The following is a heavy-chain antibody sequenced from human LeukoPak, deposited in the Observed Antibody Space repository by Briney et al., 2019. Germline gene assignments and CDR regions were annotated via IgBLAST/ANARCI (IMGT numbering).Heavy chain of an antibody. J-gene: IGHJ4*02. V-gene: IGHV3-49*04. CDR3: TRIGTSGGEFDY. D-gene: IGHD2-2*01. CDR1: GFTFGDYA. CDR2: IRSKAYGGTP. Sequence: LSGGSLRLSCTASGFTFGDYATSWVRQAPGKGLEWVGFIRSKAYGGTPEYAASVKGRFTISRDDSKSIAYLQMNSLKTEDTAMYFCTRIGTSGGEFDYWGQETLVTVSS.